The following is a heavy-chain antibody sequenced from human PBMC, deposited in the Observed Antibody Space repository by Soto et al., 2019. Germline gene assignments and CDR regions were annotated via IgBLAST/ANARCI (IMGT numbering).Heavy chain of an antibody. J-gene: IGHJ6*03. D-gene: IGHD3-9*01. Sequence: PSETLSLTCTVSGGSISSSSYYWGWIRQPPGKGLEWIGSIYYSGSTYYNPSLKSRVTISVDTSKNQFSLKLSSVTAADTAVYYCASQGLLYFDWSPNHLYYMDVWGKGTTVTVSS. CDR1: GGSISSSSYY. CDR2: IYYSGST. CDR3: ASQGLLYFDWSPNHLYYMDV. V-gene: IGHV4-39*01.